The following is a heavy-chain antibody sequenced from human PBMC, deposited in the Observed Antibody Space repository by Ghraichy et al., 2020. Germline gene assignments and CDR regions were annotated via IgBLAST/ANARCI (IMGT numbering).Heavy chain of an antibody. Sequence: SQTLSLTCTVSGGSIITTSYFWAWIRQPPGKGLEWIASIYYAGSPSYNPSLKSRLTISVDTSKNQFSLKLNSVTAADTAIYYCAQWRVAQGDFDLWGQGTLVTVSS. CDR2: IYYAGSP. CDR1: GGSIITTSYF. D-gene: IGHD3-3*01. J-gene: IGHJ4*02. V-gene: IGHV4-39*01. CDR3: AQWRVAQGDFDL.